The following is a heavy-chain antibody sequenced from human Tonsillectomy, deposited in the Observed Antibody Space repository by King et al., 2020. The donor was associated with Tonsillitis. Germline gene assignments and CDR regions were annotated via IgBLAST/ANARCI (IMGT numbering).Heavy chain of an antibody. V-gene: IGHV3-66*01. CDR2: IYSGGST. CDR1: GFTVSSNY. CDR3: AREYYYDSSGYWEAFDI. J-gene: IGHJ3*02. D-gene: IGHD3-22*01. Sequence: VQLVESGGGLVQPGGSLRLSCAASGFTVSSNYMTWVRQAPGRGLEWGSVIYSGGSTYYADSVKGRFTISRDNSKNTLYLQMNSLRAEDTAVYYCAREYYYDSSGYWEAFDIWGQGTMVTVSS.